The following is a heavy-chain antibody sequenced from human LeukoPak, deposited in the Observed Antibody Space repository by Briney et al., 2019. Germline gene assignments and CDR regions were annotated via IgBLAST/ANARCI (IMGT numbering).Heavy chain of an antibody. J-gene: IGHJ4*02. V-gene: IGHV3-23*01. CDR3: ARGGIQVSGIDEFDY. Sequence: GGSLRLSCEASGFTFSNFAMSWVRQAPGKGLEWVSTITGGSGAKYYADSVKGRFTISRENAESSLYLQMNSLRAEDTAVYYCARGGIQVSGIDEFDYWGQGTLVTVSS. CDR1: GFTFSNFA. D-gene: IGHD6-19*01. CDR2: ITGGSGAK.